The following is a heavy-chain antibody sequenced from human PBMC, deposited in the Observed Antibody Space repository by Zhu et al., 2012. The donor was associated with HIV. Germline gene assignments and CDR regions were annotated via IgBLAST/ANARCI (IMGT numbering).Heavy chain of an antibody. D-gene: IGHD2-2*01. Sequence: EVQLLESGGGLVQPGGSLRLSCAASGFTFSSYAMSWVRQAPGKGLEWVSAISGSGGSTYYADSVKGRFTISRDNSKNTLYLQMNSLRAEDTAVYYCAKXTGYCSSTSCYVEYFQHWGQGTLVTASS. J-gene: IGHJ1*01. CDR1: GFTFSSYA. CDR2: ISGSGGST. V-gene: IGHV3-23*01. CDR3: AKXTGYCSSTSCYVEYFQH.